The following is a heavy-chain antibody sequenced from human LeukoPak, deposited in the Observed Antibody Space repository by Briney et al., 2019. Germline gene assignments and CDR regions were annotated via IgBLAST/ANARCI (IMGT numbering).Heavy chain of an antibody. V-gene: IGHV4-34*01. CDR2: INHSGST. CDR1: XGSXXXYX. Sequence: XGSXXXYXXSXIRQPPGKGLEWIGEINHSGSTNYNPSLKSRVTISVDTSKNQFSLKLSSVTAADTAVYYCARGSSFPRDAVRFWGQGTLVAVSS. D-gene: IGHD6-6*01. CDR3: ARGSSFPRDAVRF. J-gene: IGHJ4*02.